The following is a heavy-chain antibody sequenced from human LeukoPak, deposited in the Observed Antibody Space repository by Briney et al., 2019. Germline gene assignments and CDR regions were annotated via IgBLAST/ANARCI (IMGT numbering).Heavy chain of an antibody. Sequence: PSQTLSLTCTVSGDSISSGTYYWSWIRQPAGKGLEWIGRIYTSGSTNYNPSLKSRVTISVDTSKNQFSLKLSSVTAADTAVYYCARDLENPDDYGEMGAFDIWGQGTMVTVSS. D-gene: IGHD4-17*01. J-gene: IGHJ3*02. V-gene: IGHV4-61*02. CDR3: ARDLENPDDYGEMGAFDI. CDR2: IYTSGST. CDR1: GDSISSGTYY.